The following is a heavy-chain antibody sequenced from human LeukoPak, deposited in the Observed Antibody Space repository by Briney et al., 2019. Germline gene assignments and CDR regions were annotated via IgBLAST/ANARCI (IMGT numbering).Heavy chain of an antibody. D-gene: IGHD3-3*01. Sequence: ASVKVSCKASGYTFTGYYMHWVRQAPGQGLEWMGWINTNSGGTNYAQKFQGRVTMTRDTSISTAYMELSRLRSDDTAVYYCARDRIYYDFWSGYYTGGDYFDCWGQGTLVTVSS. CDR2: INTNSGGT. J-gene: IGHJ4*02. CDR3: ARDRIYYDFWSGYYTGGDYFDC. V-gene: IGHV1-2*02. CDR1: GYTFTGYY.